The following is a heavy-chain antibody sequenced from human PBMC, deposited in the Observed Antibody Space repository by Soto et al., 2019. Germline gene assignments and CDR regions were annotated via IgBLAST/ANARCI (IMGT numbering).Heavy chain of an antibody. Sequence: SETLSLTCTVSGGSISSSSYYWGWIRQPPGKGLEWIGSIYYSGSTYYNPSLKSRVTISVDTSKNQFSLKLSSVTAADTAVYYCARRRITGTPGWFDPWGQGTLVTVSS. CDR2: IYYSGST. V-gene: IGHV4-39*01. D-gene: IGHD1-7*01. CDR3: ARRRITGTPGWFDP. J-gene: IGHJ5*02. CDR1: GGSISSSSYY.